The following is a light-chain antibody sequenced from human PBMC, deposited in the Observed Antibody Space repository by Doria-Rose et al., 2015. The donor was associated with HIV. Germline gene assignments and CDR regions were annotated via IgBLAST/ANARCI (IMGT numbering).Light chain of an antibody. V-gene: IGKV3-20*01. J-gene: IGKJ1*01. CDR3: LQCGTSWT. Sequence: EIVLTQSPGTLSLSPGERATLSCRASQSFSSTYLAWYQQKPGQAPSLLIYDGSTRATGIPDRFSASGSGTDFTLTINRLEPEDFAPYYCLQCGTSWTFGQGTKVE. CDR1: QSFSSTY. CDR2: DGS.